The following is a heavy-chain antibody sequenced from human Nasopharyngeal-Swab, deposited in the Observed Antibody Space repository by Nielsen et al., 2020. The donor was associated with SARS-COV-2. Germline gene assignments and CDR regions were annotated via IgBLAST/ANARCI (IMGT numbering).Heavy chain of an antibody. D-gene: IGHD6-19*01. CDR3: ARHDSSGWYFDY. J-gene: IGHJ4*02. V-gene: IGHV4-39*01. CDR1: GGSILSSTYY. Sequence: SETLSLTCTVSGGSILSSTYYWGWIRQPPGKGLEWIGRIYYSGGTYYNPSLKSRVTISVDTSKNQFSLKLSSVTAADTAVYYCARHDSSGWYFDYWGQGTLVTVSS. CDR2: IYYSGGT.